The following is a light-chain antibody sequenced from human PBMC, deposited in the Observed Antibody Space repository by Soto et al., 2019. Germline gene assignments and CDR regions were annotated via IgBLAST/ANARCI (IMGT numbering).Light chain of an antibody. CDR3: CSYASGGTYV. Sequence: QSVLTQPASVSGSPGQSITISCTGTSSVIGSYNLVSWYQQHPGKAPKLMIYEGSKRPAGVSDRLSGSRSGNTASLTISGLQAEDEADYHCCSYASGGTYVFGTGTKVTVL. CDR2: EGS. V-gene: IGLV2-23*01. J-gene: IGLJ1*01. CDR1: SSVIGSYNL.